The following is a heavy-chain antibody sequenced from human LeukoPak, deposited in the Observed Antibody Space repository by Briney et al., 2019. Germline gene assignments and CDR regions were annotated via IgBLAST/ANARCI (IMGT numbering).Heavy chain of an antibody. J-gene: IGHJ3*02. CDR1: GGSISNYY. CDR3: ARDVGSSDAFDI. D-gene: IGHD3-10*01. V-gene: IGHV4-4*07. Sequence: SETLSLTCTVSGGSISNYYWSWIRQPAGRGLEWMGRVQTSGSTKYNPSLKSRVTMSVDTSKNQFSLKLSSVTAAHPAVYYCARDVGSSDAFDIWGQGTMVIVSS. CDR2: VQTSGST.